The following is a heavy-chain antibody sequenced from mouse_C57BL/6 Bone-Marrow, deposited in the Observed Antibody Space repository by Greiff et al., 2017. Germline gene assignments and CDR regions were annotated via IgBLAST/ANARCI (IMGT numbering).Heavy chain of an antibody. D-gene: IGHD3-2*02. V-gene: IGHV2-2*01. CDR1: GFSLTSYG. Sequence: QVQLQQSGPGLVQPSQSLSITCTVSGFSLTSYGVHWVRQSPGKGLEWLGVIWSGGSTDCNAAFISRLSISKDNSKSQVFFKMNSLQADDTAIYYCARTAQATFWFAYWGQGTLVTVSA. J-gene: IGHJ3*01. CDR3: ARTAQATFWFAY. CDR2: IWSGGST.